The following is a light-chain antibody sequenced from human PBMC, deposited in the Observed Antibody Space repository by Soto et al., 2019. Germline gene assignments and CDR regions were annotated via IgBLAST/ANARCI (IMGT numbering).Light chain of an antibody. CDR3: QQYNSYWT. CDR1: QSVSSNY. V-gene: IGKV3-20*01. J-gene: IGKJ1*01. CDR2: GAS. Sequence: ESVLTQSPGTLSLSPVERATLACRASQSVSSNYLAWYQQKPGQAPRLLIYGASTRASGIPDRFSGSGSGTDFTLTISSLQPDDFATYYCQQYNSYWTFGQGTKVDIK.